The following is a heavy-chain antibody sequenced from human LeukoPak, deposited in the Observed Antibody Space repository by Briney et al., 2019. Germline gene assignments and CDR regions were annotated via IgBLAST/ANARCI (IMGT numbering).Heavy chain of an antibody. V-gene: IGHV3-11*01. Sequence: GGSLRLSCAASGFTFSDYYMSWIRQAPGKGLEWVSYISSSGSTIYYADSVMGRFTISRDNSKNTLYLQMNSLRAEDTAVYYCAKRSSGYSFDYWGQGTLVTVSS. CDR3: AKRSSGYSFDY. D-gene: IGHD3-22*01. CDR1: GFTFSDYY. J-gene: IGHJ4*02. CDR2: ISSSGSTI.